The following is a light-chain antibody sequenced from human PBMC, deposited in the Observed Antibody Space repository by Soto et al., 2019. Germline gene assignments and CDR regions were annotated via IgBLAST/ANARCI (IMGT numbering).Light chain of an antibody. J-gene: IGLJ1*01. V-gene: IGLV2-8*01. CDR2: EVN. Sequence: QSALTQPPSASGSPGQSVTISCTGTSSDVGGYNYVSWYQQHPGKAPKLMISEVNKRPSGVPDGFSGSKSGNTASLTVSGLQAEDEADYYCSSYAGGPYVFGTGTKLTVL. CDR3: SSYAGGPYV. CDR1: SSDVGGYNY.